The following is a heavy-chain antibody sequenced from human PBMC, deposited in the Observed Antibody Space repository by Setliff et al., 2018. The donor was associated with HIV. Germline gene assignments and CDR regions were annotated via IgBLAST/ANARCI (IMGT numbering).Heavy chain of an antibody. J-gene: IGHJ4*01. V-gene: IGHV1-2*06. D-gene: IGHD6-25*01. CDR1: GHTFTGYY. CDR3: ARVPSGAAGLVRAGFYF. Sequence: GASVKVSCKASGHTFTGYYMHWVRQAPGQGLEWMGRINPNSGGTDYAQKFQGRVTMTRDTSISTTYMELRGLRSDDTATYYCARVPSGAAGLVRAGFYFWGQGTLVTVSS. CDR2: INPNSGGT.